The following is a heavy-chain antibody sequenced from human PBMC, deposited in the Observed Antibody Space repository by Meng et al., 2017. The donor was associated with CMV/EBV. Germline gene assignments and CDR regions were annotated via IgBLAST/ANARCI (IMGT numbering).Heavy chain of an antibody. Sequence: ESLKISCAASGFTFSSYSMNWVRQAPGKGLEWVSFISSSSSYIYYADSVKGRFTISRDNAKNSLYLQMNSLRAEDTAVYYCARDRAGPWHWGQGTLVTVS. V-gene: IGHV3-21*01. CDR1: GFTFSSYS. D-gene: IGHD3-10*01. CDR3: ARDRAGPWH. J-gene: IGHJ4*02. CDR2: ISSSSSYI.